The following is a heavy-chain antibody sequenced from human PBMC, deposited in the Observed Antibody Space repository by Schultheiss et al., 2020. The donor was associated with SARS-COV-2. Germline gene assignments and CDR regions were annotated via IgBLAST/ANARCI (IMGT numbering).Heavy chain of an antibody. V-gene: IGHV1-2*06. D-gene: IGHD2-8*01. CDR1: GGTFSSYT. CDR2: INPNSGGT. J-gene: IGHJ4*02. CDR3: ARDPYGVWPNFDY. Sequence: ASVKVSCKASGGTFSSYTISWVRQAPGQGLEWMGRINPNSGGTNYAQKFQGRVTMTRDTSISTAYMELSRLRSDDTAVYYCARDPYGVWPNFDYWGQGTLVTVSS.